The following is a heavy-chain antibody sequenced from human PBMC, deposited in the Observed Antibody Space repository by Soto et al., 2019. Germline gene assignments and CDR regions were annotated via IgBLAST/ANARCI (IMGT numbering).Heavy chain of an antibody. CDR3: ARSGYSGYDQHIVVVTALGY. CDR1: GGTFSSYA. J-gene: IGHJ4*02. D-gene: IGHD5-12*01. Sequence: QVQLVQSGAEVKKPGSSVKVSCKASGGTFSSYAISWVRQAPGQGLEWMGGIIPIFGTANYAQKFQGRVTITADESTSTAYMELSSLRSEDTAVYYCARSGYSGYDQHIVVVTALGYWGQGTLVTVSS. V-gene: IGHV1-69*12. CDR2: IIPIFGTA.